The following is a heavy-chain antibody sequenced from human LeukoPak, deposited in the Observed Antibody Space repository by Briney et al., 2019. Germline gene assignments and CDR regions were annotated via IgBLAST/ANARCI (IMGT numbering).Heavy chain of an antibody. V-gene: IGHV3-23*01. J-gene: IGHJ3*02. D-gene: IGHD2-2*01. Sequence: PGGSLRLSCTASGVTLSSYAMSWVRQAPGKGLEWVSVIAGGGSSTYYADSVKGRFTISRDNSKNTLYLQMNSLRVEDTAVYYCVKDPDPRYCSSTSCSPIWGQGTMVTVSS. CDR1: GVTLSSYA. CDR2: IAGGGSST. CDR3: VKDPDPRYCSSTSCSPI.